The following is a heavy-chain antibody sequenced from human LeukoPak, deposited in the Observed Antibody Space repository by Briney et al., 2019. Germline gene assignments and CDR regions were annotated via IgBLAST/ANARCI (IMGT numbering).Heavy chain of an antibody. CDR1: XXTFSXYW. V-gene: IGHV3-7*01. CDR2: IKQDGSEK. CDR3: ARDRSMRAFDI. D-gene: IGHD2/OR15-2a*01. J-gene: IGHJ3*02. Sequence: SXRLSCXXXXXTFSXYWMSWVRQAPGKGLEWVANIKQDGSEKYYVDSVKGRFTISRDNAKNSLYLQMNSLRAEDTAVYYCARDRSMRAFDIWGQGTMVTVSS.